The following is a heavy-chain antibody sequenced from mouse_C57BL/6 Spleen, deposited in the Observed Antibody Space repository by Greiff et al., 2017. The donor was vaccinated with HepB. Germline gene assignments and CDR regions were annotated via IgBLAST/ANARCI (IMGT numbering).Heavy chain of an antibody. CDR1: GFTFSSYA. V-gene: IGHV5-4*01. J-gene: IGHJ2*01. Sequence: EVKVVESGGGLVKPGGSLKLSCAASGFTFSSYAMSWVRQTPEKRLEWVATISDGGSYTYYPDNVKGRFTISRDNAKNNLYLQMSHLKSEDTAMYYCARDRSTMVSPHYFDYWGQGTTLTVSS. CDR3: ARDRSTMVSPHYFDY. D-gene: IGHD2-2*01. CDR2: ISDGGSYT.